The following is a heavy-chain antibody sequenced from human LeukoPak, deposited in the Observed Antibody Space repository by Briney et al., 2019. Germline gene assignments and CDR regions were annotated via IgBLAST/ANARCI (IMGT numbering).Heavy chain of an antibody. D-gene: IGHD6-19*01. V-gene: IGHV3-23*01. J-gene: IGHJ4*02. CDR2: ISGSGGST. Sequence: GGSLRLSCSASRFTFSNFNMHWVRQAPGKGLEWVAAISGSGGSTYYADSVKGRFTISRDKSKNTLFLQMNSLRAEDTAVYYCAKSLVTGTNDYWGQGTLVTVSS. CDR3: AKSLVTGTNDY. CDR1: RFTFSNFN.